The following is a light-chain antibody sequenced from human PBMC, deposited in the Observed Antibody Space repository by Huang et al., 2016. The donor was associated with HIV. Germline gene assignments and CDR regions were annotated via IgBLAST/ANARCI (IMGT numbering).Light chain of an antibody. J-gene: IGKJ1*01. CDR1: QGISNS. Sequence: DIQMTQSPSSLSAFVGDTVTITCRASQGISNSVAWYQQKPGKAPKLLLYSPSRLESGVPSRFRGGGSGTDYTLTINSLQPDEFATYYCQQYYTSPTFGQGSKVEIK. CDR2: SPS. V-gene: IGKV1-NL1*01. CDR3: QQYYTSPT.